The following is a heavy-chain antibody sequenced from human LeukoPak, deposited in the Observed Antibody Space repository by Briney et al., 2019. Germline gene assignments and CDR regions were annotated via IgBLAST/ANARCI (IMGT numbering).Heavy chain of an antibody. Sequence: NPSQTLSLTCTVSGGSISSSDYYWGWIRQPPGEGLERIGNIYYSGSTYYNPSLKSRVTISVDTSKNQFSLNLSSVTAADTAVYCCARTLSSPPYATFDIWGQGTMVTVSS. CDR2: IYYSGST. J-gene: IGHJ3*02. CDR1: GGSISSSDYY. D-gene: IGHD6-13*01. V-gene: IGHV4-39*01. CDR3: ARTLSSPPYATFDI.